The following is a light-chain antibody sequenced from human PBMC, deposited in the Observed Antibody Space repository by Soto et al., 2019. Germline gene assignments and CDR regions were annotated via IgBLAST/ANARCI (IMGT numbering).Light chain of an antibody. J-gene: IGKJ1*01. V-gene: IGKV1-5*01. CDR2: DAS. Sequence: DIQMSLSPSSLSASVGDRVTITCRASQSISSYLNWYQQNPGKPPKLLIYDASSLQSGVPSRFSSGGSGTEFPLTISVLQPDDFVTYCRQQYNCFSNNFGQGTKVDIK. CDR1: QSISSY. CDR3: QQYNCFSNN.